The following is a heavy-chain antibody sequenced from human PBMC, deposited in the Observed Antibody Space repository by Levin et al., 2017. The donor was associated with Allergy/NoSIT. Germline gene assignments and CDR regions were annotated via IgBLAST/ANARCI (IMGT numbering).Heavy chain of an antibody. CDR2: INWNGGST. D-gene: IGHD6-13*01. V-gene: IGHV3-20*04. J-gene: IGHJ3*02. Sequence: AGGSLRLSCAASGFTFDDYGMSWVRQAPGKGLEWVSGINWNGGSTAYADSVKGRFTISRDNVQNSLYLQMNSLRAEDTALFYCARLSSSWYGAVDSWGQGTMVTVSS. CDR1: GFTFDDYG. CDR3: ARLSSSWYGAVDS.